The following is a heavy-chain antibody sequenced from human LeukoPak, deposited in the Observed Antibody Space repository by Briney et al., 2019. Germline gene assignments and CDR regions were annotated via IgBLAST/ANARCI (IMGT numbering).Heavy chain of an antibody. V-gene: IGHV1-69*04. CDR2: IIPILGIA. CDR1: GGTFSSYA. D-gene: IGHD6-19*01. J-gene: IGHJ3*02. Sequence: WASVKVSCKASGGTFSSYAISWVRQAPGQGLEWMGRIIPILGIANYAQKFQGRVTITADKSTSTAYTELSSLRSEDTAVYYCARREQWLAGVAFDIWGQGTMVTVSS. CDR3: ARREQWLAGVAFDI.